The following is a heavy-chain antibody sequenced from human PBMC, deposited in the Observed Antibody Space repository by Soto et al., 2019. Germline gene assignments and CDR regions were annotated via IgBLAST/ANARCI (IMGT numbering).Heavy chain of an antibody. V-gene: IGHV3-30*18. J-gene: IGHJ5*02. CDR2: ISHDESII. CDR1: GFTFSSYG. CDR3: AKEGGVPRGHWFGP. D-gene: IGHD1-1*01. Sequence: QVQLVESGGGVVQPGRSLRLSCAASGFTFSSYGMNWVRQAPGKGLEWVAVISHDESIIYYTDSVKGRFTISRDNSKNTVYLQMNSLRVEDTAVYYCAKEGGVPRGHWFGPWGQGILVTVSS.